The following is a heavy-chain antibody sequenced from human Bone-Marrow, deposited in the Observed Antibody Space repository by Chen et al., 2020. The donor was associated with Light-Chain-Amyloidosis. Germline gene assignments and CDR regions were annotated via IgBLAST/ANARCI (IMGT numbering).Heavy chain of an antibody. CDR2: IYPDDSDA. V-gene: IGHV5-51*01. CDR1: GYTFPKYW. J-gene: IGHJ4*02. Sequence: GQLEQSGPEVKKPGESLKISCKGSGYTFPKYWIGWVRQMPGKGLGWMGVIYPDDSDARYSPSFEGQVTISADKSITTAYLQWRGLKASDTALYYCARRRDGYNFDYWGQGTLVTVSS. D-gene: IGHD5-12*01. CDR3: ARRRDGYNFDY.